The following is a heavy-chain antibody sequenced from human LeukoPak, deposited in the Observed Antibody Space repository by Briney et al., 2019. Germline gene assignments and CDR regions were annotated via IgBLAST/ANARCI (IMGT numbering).Heavy chain of an antibody. Sequence: GGSLRLSCAASGFTFSNAWMNWVRQAPGKGLEWVGRIKSKTARGTTDYAAPVKGRFTISGDDSKNTLYLEMNSLQTEDTAVYYCTIGRARWGQGTLVTVSS. CDR2: IKSKTARGTT. CDR1: GFTFSNAW. V-gene: IGHV3-15*01. CDR3: TIGRAR. J-gene: IGHJ4*02.